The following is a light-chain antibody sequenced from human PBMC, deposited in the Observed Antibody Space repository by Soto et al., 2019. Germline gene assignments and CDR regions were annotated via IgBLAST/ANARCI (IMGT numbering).Light chain of an antibody. CDR3: QQYGSSRGT. J-gene: IGKJ1*01. CDR1: QSVSSSY. V-gene: IGKV3-20*01. CDR2: GAS. Sequence: IVLTQVPGTLSFSSGEKATLSCRASQSVSSSYLAWYQQKPGQAPRLLIYGASSRATGIPDRFSGSGSGTDFTLTISRLEPEDFAVYYCQQYGSSRGTFGQGTKVDIK.